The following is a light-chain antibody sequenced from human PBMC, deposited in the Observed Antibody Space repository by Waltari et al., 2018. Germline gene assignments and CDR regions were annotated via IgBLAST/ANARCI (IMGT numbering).Light chain of an antibody. CDR2: GSS. CDR1: NSNIGAGYD. CDR3: QSYDSSLSGCV. J-gene: IGLJ1*01. Sequence: QSVLTQPPSVSGAPGQRVTISCTGRNSNIGAGYDVQWYQQLPGTPPKPLISGSSNRPSGVPGRFSGSKSGTSASLAITGLQAEDEADYYCQSYDSSLSGCVFGTGTKVTVL. V-gene: IGLV1-40*01.